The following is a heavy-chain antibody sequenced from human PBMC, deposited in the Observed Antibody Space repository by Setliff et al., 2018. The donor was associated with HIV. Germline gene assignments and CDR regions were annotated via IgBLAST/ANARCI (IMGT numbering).Heavy chain of an antibody. CDR3: ARGIRDSCEGSPYYSYCYMDV. V-gene: IGHV4-31*03. D-gene: IGHD3-9*01. J-gene: IGHJ6*03. CDR2: VFYTGAT. CDR1: DGSINSGCYS. Sequence: SETLSLTCTVSDGSINSGCYSWTWVRHVQGKGLEWIGFVFYTGATYSSPSLKSRITMSVDTSRNQFSLKVNSVTAADTAVYYCARGIRDSCEGSPYYSYCYMDVWGTGTTVTVSS.